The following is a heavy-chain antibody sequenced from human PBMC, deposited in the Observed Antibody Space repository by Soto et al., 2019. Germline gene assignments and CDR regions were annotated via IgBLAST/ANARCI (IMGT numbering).Heavy chain of an antibody. CDR3: ARDRPIAVAGDY. CDR2: ISYDGSNK. J-gene: IGHJ4*02. CDR1: GFTFSSYA. V-gene: IGHV3-30-3*01. D-gene: IGHD6-19*01. Sequence: QVQLVESGGGVVQPGRSLRLSCAASGFTFSSYAMHWVRQAPGKGLEWVAVISYDGSNKYYADSVKGRFTISRDNSKNTLYLQMNSLRAEDTAVYYCARDRPIAVAGDYWGQGPLVTVSS.